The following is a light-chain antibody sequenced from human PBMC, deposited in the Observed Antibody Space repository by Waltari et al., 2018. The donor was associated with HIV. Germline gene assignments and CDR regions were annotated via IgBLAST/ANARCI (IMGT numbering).Light chain of an antibody. J-gene: IGLJ3*02. Sequence: QSVLTQPPSASGTPGQRVTISCSGSSSNIGSNYVYWYQQLPGTAPKLLSYRNNRRPSGVPGRFSGSKSGTSASLAISGLRSEDEADYYCAAWDDSLRGWVCGGGTKLTVL. V-gene: IGLV1-47*01. CDR1: SSNIGSNY. CDR2: RNN. CDR3: AAWDDSLRGWV.